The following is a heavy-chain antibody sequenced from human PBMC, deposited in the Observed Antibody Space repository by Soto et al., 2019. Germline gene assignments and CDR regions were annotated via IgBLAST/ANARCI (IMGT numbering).Heavy chain of an antibody. CDR1: GGTFSTYT. V-gene: IGHV1-69*13. Sequence: GASVKVSCKASGGTFSTYTISWVRQAPGQGLEWMGGIIPIFGTANYAQKFQGRVTITADESTSTAYMELSSLRSEDTAVYYCERHPGGRGYYYGMDVWGQGTTVNVSS. CDR2: IIPIFGTA. CDR3: ERHPGGRGYYYGMDV. D-gene: IGHD2-15*01. J-gene: IGHJ6*02.